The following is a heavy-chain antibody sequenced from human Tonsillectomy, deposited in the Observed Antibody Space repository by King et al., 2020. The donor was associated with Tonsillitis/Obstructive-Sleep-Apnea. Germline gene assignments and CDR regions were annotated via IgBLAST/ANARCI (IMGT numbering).Heavy chain of an antibody. D-gene: IGHD2-2*01. V-gene: IGHV3-66*01. CDR1: EFTVISTY. J-gene: IGHJ4*02. Sequence: VQLVESGGGLVQPGGSLRLSCAASEFTVISTYMSWVRQAPGKGLEWVSVIYSGGSTYYTDPVKGRFNISRDNSKNTLYLEMNSLRAEDTAIYYCARVDCTRTNCPDFWGQGTLVTVSS. CDR3: ARVDCTRTNCPDF. CDR2: IYSGGST.